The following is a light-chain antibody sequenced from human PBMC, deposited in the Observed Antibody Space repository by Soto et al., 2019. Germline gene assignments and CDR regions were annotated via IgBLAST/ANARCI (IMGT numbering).Light chain of an antibody. CDR1: QGISRY. CDR3: QKYYSAPQT. Sequence: DIQMTQSPSSLSASVGDRVTITCRASQGISRYLAWYQQKPGKVPKLLIYAASTLQSGVPSRFSGSGSGTDFTLTISSLQPEDVATYCCQKYYSAPQTFGQGTKVEIK. J-gene: IGKJ1*01. V-gene: IGKV1-27*01. CDR2: AAS.